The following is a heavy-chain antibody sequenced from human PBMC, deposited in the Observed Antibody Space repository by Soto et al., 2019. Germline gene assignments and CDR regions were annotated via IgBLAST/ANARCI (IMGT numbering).Heavy chain of an antibody. V-gene: IGHV3-15*07. Sequence: EVQLVESGGGLVRPGGSLSLSCEASGFTFNNAWMNWVRRAPGKGLEWVGRIKSKTDGGTTDYAAPVKGRFTISRDDSKNTLYLQMNSLKTEDTAVYYCTTLPCRWSGYGMDVWGQGTTVTVSS. D-gene: IGHD3-3*01. CDR3: TTLPCRWSGYGMDV. CDR1: GFTFNNAW. J-gene: IGHJ6*02. CDR2: IKSKTDGGTT.